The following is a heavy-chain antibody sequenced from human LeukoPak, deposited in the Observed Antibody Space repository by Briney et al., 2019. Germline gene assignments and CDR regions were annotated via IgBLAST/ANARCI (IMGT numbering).Heavy chain of an antibody. CDR2: INEDGSQK. CDR1: GFTFSSYW. CDR3: ARPSSYSSAWGSDH. Sequence: GGSLRLSCVTSGFTFSSYWMSWVRQAPGKGLEWVANINEDGSQKNYVDSMKGRLTISRDNAKNSVHLQMDSLRVDDTAVYYCARPSSYSSAWGSDHWGQGTLVTVRS. D-gene: IGHD6-19*01. V-gene: IGHV3-7*01. J-gene: IGHJ4*02.